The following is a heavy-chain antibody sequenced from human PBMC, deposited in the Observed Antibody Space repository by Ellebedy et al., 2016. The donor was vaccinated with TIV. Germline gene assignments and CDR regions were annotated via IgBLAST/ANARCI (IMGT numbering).Heavy chain of an antibody. CDR3: ARIYNWNDDPYGMDV. CDR1: GGTFSSYA. V-gene: IGHV1-69*04. D-gene: IGHD1-1*01. J-gene: IGHJ6*02. Sequence: GASVKVSCKASGGTFSSYAISWVRQAPGQGLEWMGRIIPILGIANYAQKFQGRVTITADKSTSTAYMELSSLRSEDTAVYYCARIYNWNDDPYGMDVWGQGTTVTVSS. CDR2: IIPILGIA.